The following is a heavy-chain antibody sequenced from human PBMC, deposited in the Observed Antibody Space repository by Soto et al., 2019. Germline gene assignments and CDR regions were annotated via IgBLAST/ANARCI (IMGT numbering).Heavy chain of an antibody. D-gene: IGHD3-22*01. Sequence: GSLRLSCAASGFTFSSYAMNWVRQAPGKGLEWVSSISSSSTYIYYADSMKGRFTISRDNAKNSLYLQMNSLRAEDTAVYYCARGYYDSGGYTADYCGQGTLVTVST. CDR2: ISSSSTYI. V-gene: IGHV3-21*01. CDR1: GFTFSSYA. CDR3: ARGYYDSGGYTADY. J-gene: IGHJ4*02.